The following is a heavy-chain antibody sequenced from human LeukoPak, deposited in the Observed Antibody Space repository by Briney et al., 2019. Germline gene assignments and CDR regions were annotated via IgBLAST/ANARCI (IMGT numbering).Heavy chain of an antibody. J-gene: IGHJ4*01. CDR1: GFTFTDYW. CDR3: ARDGTAAGLYFDL. Sequence: GGSLRLSCEVSGFTFTDYWMNWVRQAPGKGPEWVASIRQDGSEKTYVDSVKGRFTISRDNTKNSLSLRLNGLRAEDTAVYYCARDGTAAGLYFDLWGQGTLVTVSS. CDR2: IRQDGSEK. D-gene: IGHD6-13*01. V-gene: IGHV3-7*01.